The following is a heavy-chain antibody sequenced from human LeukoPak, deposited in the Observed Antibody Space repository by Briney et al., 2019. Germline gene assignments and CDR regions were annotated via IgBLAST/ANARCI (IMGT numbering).Heavy chain of an antibody. CDR1: GFTFSSYS. CDR2: ITSSSSSM. CDR3: ARVSGSYGDSAY. V-gene: IGHV3-48*04. D-gene: IGHD1-26*01. Sequence: GGSLRLSCAASGFTFSSYSLNWVRQAPGKGLEWISYITSSSSSMYYADSVKGRFTISRDNAKNSLYLQMNSLRAEDTAVYYCARVSGSYGDSAYWGQGTLVTVSS. J-gene: IGHJ4*02.